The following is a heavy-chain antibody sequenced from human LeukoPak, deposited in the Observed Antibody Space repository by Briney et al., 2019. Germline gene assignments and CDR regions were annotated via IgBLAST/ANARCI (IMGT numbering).Heavy chain of an antibody. CDR2: TYYRSKWYT. Sequence: SQTLSLTCAISGDSLSSNSAAWNWIRQSPSRGLEWLGRTYYRSKWYTYYAVSVKSRISINRDTSKNQISLQLNSVTPEDTAVYYCARSTGLIDYWGQGTLVTVSS. CDR3: ARSTGLIDY. CDR1: GDSLSSNSAA. V-gene: IGHV6-1*01. D-gene: IGHD1-1*01. J-gene: IGHJ4*02.